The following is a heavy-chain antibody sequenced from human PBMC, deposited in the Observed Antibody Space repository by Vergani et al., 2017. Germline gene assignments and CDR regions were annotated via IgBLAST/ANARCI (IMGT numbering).Heavy chain of an antibody. J-gene: IGHJ2*01. Sequence: EVQLVESGGGLVQPGRSLRLSCAASGFTFDDYAMHWVRQAPGKGLEWVSGINWNSDSIDYADSVKGRFTISRDNAKNSLYLQMNSLRAEDTALYYCVKXIAASGNYWYFDLWGHGTLVTVSS. D-gene: IGHD6-13*01. V-gene: IGHV3-9*01. CDR2: INWNSDSI. CDR3: VKXIAASGNYWYFDL. CDR1: GFTFDDYA.